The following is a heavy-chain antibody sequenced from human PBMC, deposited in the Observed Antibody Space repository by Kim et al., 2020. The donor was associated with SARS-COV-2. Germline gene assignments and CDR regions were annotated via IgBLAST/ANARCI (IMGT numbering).Heavy chain of an antibody. D-gene: IGHD6-19*01. CDR2: IYYSGST. CDR3: ARPSVAGGTKNAFDI. V-gene: IGHV4-39*01. Sequence: SETLSLTCTVSGGSISSSSYYWGWIRQPPGKGLEWIGSIYYSGSTYYNPSLKSRVTISVDTSKNQFSLKLSSVTAADTAVYYCARPSVAGGTKNAFDIWGQGTMVTVSS. J-gene: IGHJ3*02. CDR1: GGSISSSSYY.